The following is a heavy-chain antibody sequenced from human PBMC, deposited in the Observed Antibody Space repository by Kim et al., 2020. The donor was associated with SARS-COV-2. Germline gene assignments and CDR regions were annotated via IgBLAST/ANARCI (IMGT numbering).Heavy chain of an antibody. CDR2: IDPSDSYT. CDR3: AANYYDSSGYYVY. Sequence: GESLKISCKGSGYSFTSYWISWVRQMPGKGLEWMGRIDPSDSYTNYSPSFQGHVTISADKSISTAYLQWSGLKASDTAMYYCAANYYDSSGYYVYWGQGTLVTVSS. V-gene: IGHV5-10-1*01. D-gene: IGHD3-22*01. CDR1: GYSFTSYW. J-gene: IGHJ4*02.